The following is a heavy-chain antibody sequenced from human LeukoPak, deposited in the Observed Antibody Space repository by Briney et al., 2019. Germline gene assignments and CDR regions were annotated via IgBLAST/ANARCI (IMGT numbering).Heavy chain of an antibody. CDR1: GGSISTYY. CDR2: ISYSGST. Sequence: SETLSLTCTVSGGSISTYYWSWIRQPPGRGLECIGYISYSGSTNYNPSLKSRVTISVDTSKNQFSLKLSSVTAADAAVYYCARYGSGSYSFGMDVWGQGTTVTVSS. CDR3: ARYGSGSYSFGMDV. V-gene: IGHV4-59*08. J-gene: IGHJ6*02. D-gene: IGHD3-10*01.